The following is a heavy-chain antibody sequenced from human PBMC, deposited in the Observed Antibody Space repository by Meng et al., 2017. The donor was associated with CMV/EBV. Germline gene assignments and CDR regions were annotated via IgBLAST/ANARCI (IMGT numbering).Heavy chain of an antibody. CDR3: AHKGRRMAAAGINWFDP. D-gene: IGHD6-13*01. CDR1: GFSLSTSGVG. Sequence: HIPLKESVPPLLKPTQALPLTCTFFGFSLSTSGVGVGWIRQPPGKALEWLALIYWDDDKRYSPSLKSRLTITKDTSKNQVVLTMTNMDPVDTATYYCAHKGRRMAAAGINWFDPWGQGTLVTVSS. CDR2: IYWDDDK. J-gene: IGHJ5*02. V-gene: IGHV2-5*02.